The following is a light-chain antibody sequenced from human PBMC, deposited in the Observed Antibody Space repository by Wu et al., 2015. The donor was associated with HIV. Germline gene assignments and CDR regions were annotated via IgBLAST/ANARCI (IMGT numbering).Light chain of an antibody. CDR2: DVF. CDR1: QNITNF. V-gene: IGKV3-11*01. Sequence: DIVLTQSPGTLSLSFGERATLSCRASQNITNFLAWYQQRLGQPPRLLIYDVFNRATGVPVRFSGSGSATDFHLTISSLQPEDSAIYYCQHHAGWPLSFGGGPRVEI. J-gene: IGKJ4*01. CDR3: QHHAGWPLS.